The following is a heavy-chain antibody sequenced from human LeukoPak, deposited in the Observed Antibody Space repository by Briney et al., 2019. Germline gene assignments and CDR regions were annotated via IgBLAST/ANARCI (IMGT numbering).Heavy chain of an antibody. V-gene: IGHV4-59*01. J-gene: IGHJ4*02. CDR3: ARGSAYYYDTSGPRFYYDY. D-gene: IGHD3-22*01. CDR2: FYYGGSTSYIPPL. Sequence: SETLSLTCTVSVSGDSMRGYYWSWIRQPPGKGLEWIGYFYYGGSTSYIPPLNYNLSLKSRLSISLDTSKNQFSLHLTSVTAADTAVYYCARGSAYYYDTSGPRFYYDYWGQGILVAISS. CDR1: GDSMRGYY.